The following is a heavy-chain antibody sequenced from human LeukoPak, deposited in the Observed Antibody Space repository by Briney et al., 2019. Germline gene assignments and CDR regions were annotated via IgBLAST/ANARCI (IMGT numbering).Heavy chain of an antibody. V-gene: IGHV3-23*01. D-gene: IGHD3-22*01. CDR1: GFTFTNYA. J-gene: IGHJ4*02. CDR3: AKPLRDADSINYPYFDF. CDR2: ISGSGGSS. Sequence: PGGSLRLSCAASGFTFTNYAMNWVRQAPGKGLEWVSAISGSGGSSSYADSVRGRFTISRDNSNNMLYLQMNSLRAEDTAVYYCAKPLRDADSINYPYFDFWGQGTLVTVSS.